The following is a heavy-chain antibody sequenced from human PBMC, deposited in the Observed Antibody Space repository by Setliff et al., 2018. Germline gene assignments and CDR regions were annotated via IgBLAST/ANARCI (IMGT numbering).Heavy chain of an antibody. CDR3: ARDRRYDSSLDYYYYGMDV. J-gene: IGHJ6*02. D-gene: IGHD6-13*01. CDR1: GGSFSTYY. V-gene: IGHV4-34*01. CDR2: INHSGST. Sequence: SETLSLTCAVYGGSFSTYYWIWIRQPPGKGLEWIGEINHSGSTNYNPSLKSRVTISVDTSKHQFSLKLSSVTAADTALYYCARDRRYDSSLDYYYYGMDVWGQGTTVTVSS.